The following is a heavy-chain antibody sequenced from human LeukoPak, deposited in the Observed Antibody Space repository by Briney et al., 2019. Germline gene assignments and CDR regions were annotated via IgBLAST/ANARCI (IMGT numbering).Heavy chain of an antibody. CDR3: ARTQESSGWDFDH. J-gene: IGHJ4*02. D-gene: IGHD6-19*01. CDR1: GYSFTSYW. Sequence: GESLKISCKGSGYSFTSYWIGWVRQMPGKGLEWMGIIYPGDSDTRYSPSFEGQVTISADKSISTVYLQWSSLKASDTAMYYCARTQESSGWDFDHWGQGTLVTVSS. CDR2: IYPGDSDT. V-gene: IGHV5-51*01.